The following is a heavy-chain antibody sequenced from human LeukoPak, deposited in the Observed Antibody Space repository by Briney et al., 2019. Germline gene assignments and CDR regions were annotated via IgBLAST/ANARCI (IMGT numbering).Heavy chain of an antibody. CDR1: GFTFSSYA. D-gene: IGHD3-22*01. CDR3: AKPAGWYYDSSGYFNY. CDR2: ISGSGTST. Sequence: GGSLRLSCTASGFTFSSYAMNWVRQAPGKGLEWVSGISGSGTSTYYADSVKGRFTISRDNSKNTLYLQMNSLRAEDTPVYYCAKPAGWYYDSSGYFNYWGQGILVTVSS. J-gene: IGHJ4*02. V-gene: IGHV3-23*01.